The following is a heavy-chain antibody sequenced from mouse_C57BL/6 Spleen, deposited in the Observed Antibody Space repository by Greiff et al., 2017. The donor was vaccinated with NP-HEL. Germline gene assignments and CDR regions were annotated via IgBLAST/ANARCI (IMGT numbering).Heavy chain of an antibody. J-gene: IGHJ1*03. CDR2: INPNNGGT. Sequence: VQLQQSGPELVKPGASVKIPCKASGYTFTDYNMDWVKQSHGKSLEWIGDINPNNGGTIYNQKFKGKATLTVDKSSSTAYMELRSLTSEDTAVYYCARGVYYGSSYVGYFDVWGTGTTVTVSS. CDR1: GYTFTDYN. V-gene: IGHV1-18*01. D-gene: IGHD1-1*01. CDR3: ARGVYYGSSYVGYFDV.